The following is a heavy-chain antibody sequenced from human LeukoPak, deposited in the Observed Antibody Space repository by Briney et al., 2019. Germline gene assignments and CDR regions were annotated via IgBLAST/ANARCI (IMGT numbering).Heavy chain of an antibody. CDR3: ARDLSPVVRASPMGY. Sequence: PGGSLRLSCAASGFRFSAYTMHWVRQAPGKGLEWVALITYDGYYKYYSDSVKGRFTISSDTSKNTMYLQMNSLRAEDTAVYYCARDLSPVVRASPMGYWGQGTLVTVSS. D-gene: IGHD3-10*01. CDR2: ITYDGYYK. V-gene: IGHV3-30*03. CDR1: GFRFSAYT. J-gene: IGHJ4*02.